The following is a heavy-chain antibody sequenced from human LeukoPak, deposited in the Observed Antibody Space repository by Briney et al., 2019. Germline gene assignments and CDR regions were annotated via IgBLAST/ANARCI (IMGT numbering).Heavy chain of an antibody. CDR3: ARSGVFGPHVDY. Sequence: ASVKVSCKASGFTFTSSAMQWVRQARGQRLEWIGWIVVGSGNTNYAQKFQERVTITRDMSTSTAYMELSSLRSEDTAVYYCARSGVFGPHVDYWGQGTLVTVSS. CDR2: IVVGSGNT. V-gene: IGHV1-58*02. J-gene: IGHJ4*02. CDR1: GFTFTSSA. D-gene: IGHD6-13*01.